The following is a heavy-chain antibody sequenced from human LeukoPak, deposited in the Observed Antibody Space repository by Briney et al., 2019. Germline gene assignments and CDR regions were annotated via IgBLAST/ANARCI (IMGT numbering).Heavy chain of an antibody. Sequence: GASVKVSCKASGGTFSSYAISWVRQAPGQGLEWMGGIIPIFGTANYAQKFQGRVTMTRNTSISTAYMELSSLRSEDTAVYYCARGEKIAAAEWFDPWGQGTLVTVSS. V-gene: IGHV1-69*05. CDR3: ARGEKIAAAEWFDP. CDR1: GGTFSSYA. J-gene: IGHJ5*02. CDR2: IIPIFGTA. D-gene: IGHD6-13*01.